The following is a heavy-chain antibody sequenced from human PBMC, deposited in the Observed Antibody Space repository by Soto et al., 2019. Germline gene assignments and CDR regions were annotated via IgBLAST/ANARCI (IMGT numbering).Heavy chain of an antibody. CDR3: AKLAGYCSGNSCHGDYAMDV. V-gene: IGHV4-39*01. CDR1: GGSISSRSYS. J-gene: IGHJ6*02. CDR2: FYYSENT. Sequence: QLQLQEPGPGLLKPSETLSLTCSVSGGSISSRSYSWGWIRQPPGEGLEWIGTFYYSENTYYNPSLKSRVSISVDTSKNQFSLKVSSVTAADTAVYYCAKLAGYCSGNSCHGDYAMDVWGQGTTVTVSS. D-gene: IGHD2-2*01.